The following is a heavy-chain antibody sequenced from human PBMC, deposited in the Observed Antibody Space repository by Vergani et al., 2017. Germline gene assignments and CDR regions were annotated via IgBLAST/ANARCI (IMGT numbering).Heavy chain of an antibody. CDR2: IIPLFGTA. Sequence: QVQLVQSGAEVKKPGSSVKVSCKASGGTFSSYAISWVRQAPGQGLEWMGGIIPLFGTANYAQKFQGRVTITEDKSTSTAYMEMSSLGSEDTAVDYCARIGGGGWTTVTTDNWFDPWGQGTLVTVSS. CDR1: GGTFSSYA. D-gene: IGHD4-17*01. V-gene: IGHV1-69*06. CDR3: ARIGGGGWTTVTTDNWFDP. J-gene: IGHJ5*02.